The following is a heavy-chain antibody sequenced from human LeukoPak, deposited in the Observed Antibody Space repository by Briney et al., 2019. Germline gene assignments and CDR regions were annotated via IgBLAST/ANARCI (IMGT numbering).Heavy chain of an antibody. CDR1: GFTFSRYW. D-gene: IGHD3-10*01. V-gene: IGHV3-74*01. J-gene: IGHJ2*01. CDR3: ARVNTGNWYFDL. CDR2: INTDGSTT. Sequence: GGSLRLSCAASGFTFSRYWMHWVRQAPGKGLVWVSRINTDGSTTSYADSVRGRFTISRDNAENTVYLQMNSLGAEDTALYFCARVNTGNWYFDLWARGTLVTVSS.